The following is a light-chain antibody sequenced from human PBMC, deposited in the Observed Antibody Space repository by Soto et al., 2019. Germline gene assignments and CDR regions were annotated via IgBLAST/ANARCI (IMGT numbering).Light chain of an antibody. J-gene: IGKJ5*01. Sequence: DIQMTQSPSSLSTSVGDRVTITCQASQDISDNLNWYQQKHGKAPKVLISDVSNLETGVSSRFSGSGSGTDFTFTISSLQAEDVATYYCQQYDDLPITFGQGTRLEI. CDR3: QQYDDLPIT. CDR1: QDISDN. V-gene: IGKV1-33*01. CDR2: DVS.